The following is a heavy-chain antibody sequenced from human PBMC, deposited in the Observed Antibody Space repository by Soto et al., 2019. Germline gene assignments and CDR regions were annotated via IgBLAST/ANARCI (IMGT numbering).Heavy chain of an antibody. CDR1: GGTFSSYA. CDR3: ARDEDTAMADYGMDV. J-gene: IGHJ6*02. Sequence: SVKVSCKASGGTFSSYAISWVRQAPGQGLEWMGGIIPIFGTANYAQKFQGRVTITADESTSTAYMELSSLRSEDTAVYYCARDEDTAMADYGMDVWGQGPTVTVSS. D-gene: IGHD5-18*01. V-gene: IGHV1-69*13. CDR2: IIPIFGTA.